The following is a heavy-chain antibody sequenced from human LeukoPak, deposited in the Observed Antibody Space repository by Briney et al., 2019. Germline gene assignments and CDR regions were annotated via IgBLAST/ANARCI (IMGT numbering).Heavy chain of an antibody. D-gene: IGHD5-18*01. J-gene: IGHJ4*02. CDR1: GGSISSGSYY. V-gene: IGHV4-61*02. CDR2: IYTSGST. Sequence: PSQTLSLTCTVSGGSISSGSYYWRWIRQPAGKGLEWIGRIYTSGSTNYNPSLKSRVTISVDTSKNQFSLKLSSVTGADTGVYYCARDGDVDTGMVFDYGGRGPLVTVSS. CDR3: ARDGDVDTGMVFDY.